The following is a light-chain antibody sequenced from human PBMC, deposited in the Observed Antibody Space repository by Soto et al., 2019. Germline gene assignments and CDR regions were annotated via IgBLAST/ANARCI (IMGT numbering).Light chain of an antibody. Sequence: EIVITQSPATLSVSPGERVTLSCRASQSISGDLAWYQQRPGQAPRLLIYGASSRASDIPARFSGSGSGTEFTLTISGLQSEDFAVYFCQQYHNRPPLTFGAGTKVEIK. J-gene: IGKJ4*01. CDR1: QSISGD. CDR2: GAS. CDR3: QQYHNRPPLT. V-gene: IGKV3-15*01.